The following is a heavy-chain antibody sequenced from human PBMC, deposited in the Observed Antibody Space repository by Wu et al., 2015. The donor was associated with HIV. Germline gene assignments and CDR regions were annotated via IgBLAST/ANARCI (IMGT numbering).Heavy chain of an antibody. Sequence: QVQLVQSGAEVKKPGSSVKVSCKASGGTFSSYAISWVRQAPGQGLEWMGGIIPIFGTANYAQKFQGRVTITADESTSTAYMELSSLRSEDTAVYYCAATPYSLGYYYYYYMDVWGKGTTVTVSS. CDR2: IIPIFGTA. CDR1: GGTFSSYA. D-gene: IGHD2-15*01. V-gene: IGHV1-69*12. J-gene: IGHJ6*03. CDR3: AATPYSLGYYYYYYMDV.